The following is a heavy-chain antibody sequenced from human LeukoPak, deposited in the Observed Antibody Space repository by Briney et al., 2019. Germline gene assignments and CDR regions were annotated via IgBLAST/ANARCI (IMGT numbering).Heavy chain of an antibody. CDR2: ISYDGSNK. J-gene: IGHJ3*02. CDR1: GFTXSXXA. Sequence: XXSCAXXGFTXSXXAMHWXXQAPWXGLXXVAVISYDGSNKYYADSVKGRFTISRDNSKNTLYLQMNSLRAEDTAVYYCAKPQAGDGLITIFGVVEEGGAFDIWGQGTMVTVSS. D-gene: IGHD3-3*01. V-gene: IGHV3-30-3*02. CDR3: AKPQAGDGLITIFGVVEEGGAFDI.